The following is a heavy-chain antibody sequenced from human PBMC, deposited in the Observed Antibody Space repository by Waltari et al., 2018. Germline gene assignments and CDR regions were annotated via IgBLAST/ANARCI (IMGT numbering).Heavy chain of an antibody. V-gene: IGHV4-59*11. CDR2: IYYSGST. CDR1: GGSISSHY. J-gene: IGHJ3*02. CDR3: ARETAESGVFFSAFDI. Sequence: QVQLQESGPGLVKPSETLSLTCTVSGGSISSHYWSWIRQPPGKGLEWIGYIYYSGSTNYNPSLKSRVTISVDTSKNQFSLKLSSVTAADTAVYYCARETAESGVFFSAFDIWGQGTMVTVSS. D-gene: IGHD3-10*01.